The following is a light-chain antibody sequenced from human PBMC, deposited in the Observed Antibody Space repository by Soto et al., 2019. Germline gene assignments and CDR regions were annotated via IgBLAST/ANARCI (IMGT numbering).Light chain of an antibody. CDR1: QNVHSY. V-gene: IGKV3-11*01. J-gene: IGKJ4*01. CDR3: QQYNNWPVT. Sequence: EIVLTQSPATLSLSPGKRATLSCRASQNVHSYLAWYQQKPGQAPRLLIYDASKRATGLPVRFSGSGSGTEFTLTISGLLSEDFATYYCQQYNNWPVTFGGGTKVDIK. CDR2: DAS.